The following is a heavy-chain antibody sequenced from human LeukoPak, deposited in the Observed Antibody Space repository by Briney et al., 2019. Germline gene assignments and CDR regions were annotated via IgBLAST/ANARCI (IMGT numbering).Heavy chain of an antibody. J-gene: IGHJ4*02. V-gene: IGHV1-2*02. CDR3: ARHPFGGSYLPFFDY. CDR1: GYTFTGYH. CDR2: INPNSGGT. Sequence: ASVKVSCKASGYTFTGYHMHWVRQAPGQGLEWMGWINPNSGGTNYAQKFQGRVTMTRDTSISTAYMELSRLRSDDTAVYYCARHPFGGSYLPFFDYWGQGTLVTVSS. D-gene: IGHD1-26*01.